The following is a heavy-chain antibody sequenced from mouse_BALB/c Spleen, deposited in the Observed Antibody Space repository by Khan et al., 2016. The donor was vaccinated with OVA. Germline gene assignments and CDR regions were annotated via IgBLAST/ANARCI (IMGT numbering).Heavy chain of an antibody. CDR1: GYTFTEYT. V-gene: IGHV1-18*01. J-gene: IGHJ3*01. D-gene: IGHD2-14*01. CDR2: IIPSNGAT. Sequence: VQLQQSGPEVVKPGASVKISCKTSGYTFTEYTMHWVKQSHGKSLEWVGGIIPSNGATKYNQKFKGKATLTVDKSSSTAYMEIRSLTSENSVFYYGSRDGAYYRYSWLAYWGQGTLVTVSA. CDR3: SRDGAYYRYSWLAY.